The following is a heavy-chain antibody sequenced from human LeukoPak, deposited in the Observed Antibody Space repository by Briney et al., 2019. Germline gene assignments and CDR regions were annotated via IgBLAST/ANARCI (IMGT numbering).Heavy chain of an antibody. CDR1: GFTFSSYA. V-gene: IGHV3-23*01. CDR2: IIGSDGST. D-gene: IGHD3-3*01. J-gene: IGHJ4*02. Sequence: AGSLRLSCAASGFTFSSYAMSWVSQAPGKGLEWVSAIIGSDGSTYYPGSVKGGYTISRDNSKHTLYLQMNSLSAKDTAVYYCAKDLEWLLTVPYFDYWGQGTLVTVSS. CDR3: AKDLEWLLTVPYFDY.